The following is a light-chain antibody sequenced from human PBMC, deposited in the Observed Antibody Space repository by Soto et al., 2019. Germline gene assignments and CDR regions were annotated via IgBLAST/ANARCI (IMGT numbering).Light chain of an antibody. J-gene: IGKJ4*01. CDR1: QSVSSY. V-gene: IGKV3-11*01. Sequence: EIVLTQSPATLSLSPGERATLSCRASQSVSSYLAWYQQKPGQAPRLLIYDASNRATGIPARFSGSGSVTDFTLTISSLVPKDFAVYYCQQRSNWPLTFGGGTKVEIK. CDR3: QQRSNWPLT. CDR2: DAS.